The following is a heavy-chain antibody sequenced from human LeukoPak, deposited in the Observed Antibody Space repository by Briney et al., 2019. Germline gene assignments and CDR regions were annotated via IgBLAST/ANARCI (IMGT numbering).Heavy chain of an antibody. J-gene: IGHJ6*03. Sequence: SETLSLTCAVYGGSFSGYYWSWIRQPPGKGLEWIGEINHSGSTNYNPSLKSRVTISVDTSKNQFSLKLSSVTAADTAVYYCARRTGYYKYYYYMDVWGKGTTVTISS. D-gene: IGHD3-9*01. V-gene: IGHV4-34*01. CDR1: GGSFSGYY. CDR3: ARRTGYYKYYYYMDV. CDR2: INHSGST.